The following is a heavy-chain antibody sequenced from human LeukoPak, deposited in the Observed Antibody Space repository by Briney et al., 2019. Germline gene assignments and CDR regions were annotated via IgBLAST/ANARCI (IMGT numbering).Heavy chain of an antibody. V-gene: IGHV1-8*01. CDR3: ARGPGAAAVRYYYYGMDV. Sequence: GASVKVSCKASGYTFTSYDINWVRQATGQGLEWRGWMNPNSGNTGYAQNFQGRVTMTRNTSISTAYMELSSLRSEDTVVYYCARGPGAAAVRYYYYGMDVWGQGTTVTVSS. CDR1: GYTFTSYD. J-gene: IGHJ6*02. D-gene: IGHD6-13*01. CDR2: MNPNSGNT.